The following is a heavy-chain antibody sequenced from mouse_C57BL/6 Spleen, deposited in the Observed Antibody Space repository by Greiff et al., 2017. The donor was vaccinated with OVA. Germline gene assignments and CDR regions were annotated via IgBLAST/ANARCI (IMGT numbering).Heavy chain of an antibody. CDR2: INPNNGGT. CDR1: GYTFTDYY. D-gene: IGHD3-1*01. Sequence: EVQLQQSGPELVKPGASVKISCKASGYTFTDYYMNWVKQSHGKSLEWIGDINPNNGGTSYNQKFKGKATLTVDKSSSTAYMELRSLTSEDSAVYYCARVRAYYYAMDYWGQGTSVTVSS. V-gene: IGHV1-26*01. CDR3: ARVRAYYYAMDY. J-gene: IGHJ4*01.